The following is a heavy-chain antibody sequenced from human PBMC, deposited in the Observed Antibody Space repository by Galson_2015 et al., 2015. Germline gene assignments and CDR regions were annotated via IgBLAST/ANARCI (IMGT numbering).Heavy chain of an antibody. J-gene: IGHJ3*01. Sequence: SAKVSCKPSGLTFTNNGFTWVRHAPGQGREWMGWISALFGTTKYSQMVQGRVTLTTDTYTATAYMELSSLRSEDTAVYYCARGQRFGGFYSFDFWGQGTMVTVSS. CDR1: GLTFTNNG. CDR2: ISALFGTT. CDR3: ARGQRFGGFYSFDF. V-gene: IGHV1-18*01. D-gene: IGHD3-10*01.